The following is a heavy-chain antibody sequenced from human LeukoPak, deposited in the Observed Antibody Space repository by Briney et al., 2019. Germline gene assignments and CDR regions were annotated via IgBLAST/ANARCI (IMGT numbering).Heavy chain of an antibody. CDR2: IRSKANNYAT. Sequence: PGGSLRLSCAASGFTFSGSAMHWVRQASGKGLEWVGRIRSKANNYATAYAASVKGRFTISRDDSKNTAYLQMNSLETGDTAVYFCSSGLSVLRSNNTPVDYWGQGTLVTVSS. CDR1: GFTFSGSA. V-gene: IGHV3-73*01. CDR3: SSGLSVLRSNNTPVDY. J-gene: IGHJ4*02. D-gene: IGHD4-17*01.